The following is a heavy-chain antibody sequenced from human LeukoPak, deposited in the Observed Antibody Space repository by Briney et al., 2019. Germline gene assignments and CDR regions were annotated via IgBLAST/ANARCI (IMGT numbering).Heavy chain of an antibody. Sequence: SWTVSVTFTLSVGCISRSYWSWIGLRPGNRLEWIGYIYYNGNTTYNPSLNSPVTTSEDTCKNRFSLKLSSVTAADTAIYYCVRGNYDNRGYSNAFDIWGQGTMATVSS. CDR2: IYYNGNT. J-gene: IGHJ3*02. CDR3: VRGNYDNRGYSNAFDI. V-gene: IGHV4-59*01. D-gene: IGHD3-22*01. CDR1: VGCISRSY.